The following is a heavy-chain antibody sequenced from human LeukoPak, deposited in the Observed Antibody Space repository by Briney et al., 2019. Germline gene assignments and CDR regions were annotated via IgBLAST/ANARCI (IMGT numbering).Heavy chain of an antibody. V-gene: IGHV3-30*03. J-gene: IGHJ4*02. CDR3: ATDLGPQLGYDS. CDR2: ISSDGIQK. D-gene: IGHD1-1*01. Sequence: GGSLRLSCAASEFTSTSYGMHWVRQAPGRGLEWVTHISSDGIQKYYADSVKGRFTISRDNSNNTLFLQMNGLRPEDTAVYYCATDLGPQLGYDSWGQGTLVTVSS. CDR1: EFTSTSYG.